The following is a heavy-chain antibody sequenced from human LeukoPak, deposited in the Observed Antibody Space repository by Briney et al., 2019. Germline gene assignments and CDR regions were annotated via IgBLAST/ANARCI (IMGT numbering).Heavy chain of an antibody. CDR2: IYYSGST. CDR1: GGSISSSSYY. J-gene: IGHJ4*02. Sequence: SETLSLTCTVSGGSISSSSYYWGWIRQPPGEGLEWIGSIYYSGSTYYNPSLKSRVTISVDTSKNQFSLKLSSVTAADTAVYYCARRSSGNFDYWGQGTLVTVSS. V-gene: IGHV4-39*01. D-gene: IGHD6-19*01. CDR3: ARRSSGNFDY.